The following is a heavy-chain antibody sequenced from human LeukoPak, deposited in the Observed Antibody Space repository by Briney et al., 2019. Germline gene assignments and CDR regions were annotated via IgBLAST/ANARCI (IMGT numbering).Heavy chain of an antibody. J-gene: IGHJ4*02. D-gene: IGHD6-13*01. V-gene: IGHV3-30*06. Sequence: GGSLRLSCAASGFTFSSYGIHWVRQAPGKGLEWVAVISYDGSDKYHADSVKGRFSISRDNSKNTLYLQMNSLRAEDTAVYYCVNLGGYSSSFDYWGQGTLVTVSS. CDR2: ISYDGSDK. CDR1: GFTFSSYG. CDR3: VNLGGYSSSFDY.